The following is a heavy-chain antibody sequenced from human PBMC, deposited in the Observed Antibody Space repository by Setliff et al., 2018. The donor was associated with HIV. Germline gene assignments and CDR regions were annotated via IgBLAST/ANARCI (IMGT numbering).Heavy chain of an antibody. Sequence: SETLSLTCTVSGGSISSHYWSWIRQSPGNGLEWIGYVYHSGTGTIRYNPSLKSRVTISVDTSKSQFSLKLISMTAADTAVYYCARGGYYYDSGSSFDSWGQGTLVTVSS. V-gene: IGHV4-59*11. CDR2: VYHSGTGTI. CDR3: ARGGYYYDSGSSFDS. CDR1: GGSISSHY. D-gene: IGHD3-10*01. J-gene: IGHJ4*02.